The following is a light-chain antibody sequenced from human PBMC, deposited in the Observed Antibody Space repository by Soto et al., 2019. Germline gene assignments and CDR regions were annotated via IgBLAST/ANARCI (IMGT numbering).Light chain of an antibody. CDR3: QQCGSSVT. Sequence: IVLTQSPATLSVSPGERATLSCRASQSVSSNLAWYQQKPGQAPRLLIFGASTRATGVSDRFSGSGSGTDFTLTISRLEPEDSAVYYCQQCGSSVTFGPGT. V-gene: IGKV3D-15*01. J-gene: IGKJ3*01. CDR2: GAS. CDR1: QSVSSN.